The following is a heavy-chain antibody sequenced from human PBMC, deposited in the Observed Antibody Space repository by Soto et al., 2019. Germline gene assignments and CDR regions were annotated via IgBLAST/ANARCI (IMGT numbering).Heavy chain of an antibody. V-gene: IGHV1-8*01. CDR2: MSPNTGNT. CDR1: GYTFTSYD. Sequence: ASVKVSCKASGYTFTSYDINWLRQAPGQGLEWMGWMSPNTGNTGQTQSFQGGLTMTRNTSISTAYLQLDSLRVEDTAIYFCAKDLSSLGWLALGAPFDSWGQGTLVTVSS. CDR3: AKDLSSLGWLALGAPFDS. D-gene: IGHD3-22*01. J-gene: IGHJ4*02.